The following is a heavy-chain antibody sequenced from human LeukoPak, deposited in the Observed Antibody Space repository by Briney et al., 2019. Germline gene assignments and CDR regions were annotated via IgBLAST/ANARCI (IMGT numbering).Heavy chain of an antibody. CDR1: GFTFSNYA. CDR2: ISYSGGST. Sequence: GGSLRLSCAASGFTFSNYAMSWVRQAPGKGLEWVSGISYSGGSTYYADSVKGRFTISRDNSKNTLYLQLNSLRAEDTAVYYCARGLLIDYWGQGTLVTVSS. CDR3: ARGLLIDY. J-gene: IGHJ4*02. D-gene: IGHD2-15*01. V-gene: IGHV3-23*01.